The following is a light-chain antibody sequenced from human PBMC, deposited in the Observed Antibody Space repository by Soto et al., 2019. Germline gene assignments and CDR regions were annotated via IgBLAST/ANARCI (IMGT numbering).Light chain of an antibody. V-gene: IGLV2-14*01. J-gene: IGLJ1*01. Sequence: QSALTQPASVSGSPGQSITIPCPGTSSDVGGYNYVSWYQQHPGKAPKLMIYDVSNRPSGVSNRFSGSKSGNTASLTISGLQAEDEADYYCSSYTSSSTPVFGTGTKVTV. CDR3: SSYTSSSTPV. CDR2: DVS. CDR1: SSDVGGYNY.